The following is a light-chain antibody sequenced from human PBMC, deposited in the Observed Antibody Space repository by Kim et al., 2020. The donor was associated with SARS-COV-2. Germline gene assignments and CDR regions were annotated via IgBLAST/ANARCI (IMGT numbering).Light chain of an antibody. CDR1: QSVSSN. Sequence: EIVMTQSPATLSVSPGERATLSCRASQSVSSNLAWHQQKPGQAPRLLIYGASTRATGIPARFSGSGSGTEFTLTISSLQSEDFAVYYCQQYNNWPPMYTFGPGTKLEI. V-gene: IGKV3-15*01. CDR2: GAS. J-gene: IGKJ2*01. CDR3: QQYNNWPPMYT.